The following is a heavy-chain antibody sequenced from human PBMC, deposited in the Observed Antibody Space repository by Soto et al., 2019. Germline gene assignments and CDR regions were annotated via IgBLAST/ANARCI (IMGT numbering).Heavy chain of an antibody. D-gene: IGHD2-2*01. Sequence: GGSLRLSCAASGFIFSSYAMHWVRQAPGKGLEWLAVISYDGSNEYYADSVKGRFTISRDNSKNTLYLQMNSLRADDTAVYYCARGREGYCSSISCQKWWFDPWGQGTLVTVSS. CDR3: ARGREGYCSSISCQKWWFDP. V-gene: IGHV3-30-3*01. CDR1: GFIFSSYA. CDR2: ISYDGSNE. J-gene: IGHJ5*02.